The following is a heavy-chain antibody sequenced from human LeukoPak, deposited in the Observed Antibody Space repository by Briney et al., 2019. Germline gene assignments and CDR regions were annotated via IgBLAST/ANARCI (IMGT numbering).Heavy chain of an antibody. D-gene: IGHD6-19*01. CDR1: LYTFTNFY. CDR2: INPSGGTT. Sequence: ASVKVSRKASLYTFTNFYMHWIRPAPAQGVEWMGLINPSGGTTTYAQKFQGRVTMTRNTSTNTVHMDLRSLRSEDTAVYYCARDVSAGSQFFDYWGQGTLVTVSS. V-gene: IGHV1-46*01. CDR3: ARDVSAGSQFFDY. J-gene: IGHJ4*02.